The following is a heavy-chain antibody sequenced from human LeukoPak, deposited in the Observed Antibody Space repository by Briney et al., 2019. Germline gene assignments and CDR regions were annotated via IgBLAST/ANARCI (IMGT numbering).Heavy chain of an antibody. J-gene: IGHJ4*02. D-gene: IGHD1-26*01. CDR1: GFTFSSYE. V-gene: IGHV3-7*01. Sequence: GGSLRLSCAASGFTFSSYEMNWVRQAPGKGLEWVANIKQDGSEEYYVDSVKGRFTISRDNAKNSLFLQMNRLRAEDTAVYFCAREGSQSASGTYPGNDWGQGTPVTVSS. CDR2: IKQDGSEE. CDR3: AREGSQSASGTYPGND.